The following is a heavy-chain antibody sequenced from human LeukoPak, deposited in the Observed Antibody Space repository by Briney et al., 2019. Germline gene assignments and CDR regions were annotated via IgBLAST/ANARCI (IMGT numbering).Heavy chain of an antibody. V-gene: IGHV3-53*01. Sequence: GGSLRLSCAASGFTVSSNYMSWVRQAPGKGLEWVSAIYSGGSTNYADSVKGRFTISRDNSKNTLYLQMSSLRVEDTAVYYCARDILPDYWGQGTLVTVSS. CDR1: GFTVSSNY. J-gene: IGHJ4*02. CDR3: ARDILPDY. CDR2: IYSGGST.